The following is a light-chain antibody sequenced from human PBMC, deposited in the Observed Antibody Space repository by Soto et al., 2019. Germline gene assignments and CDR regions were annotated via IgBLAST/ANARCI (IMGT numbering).Light chain of an antibody. CDR1: SSDVGRYSY. CDR3: SAYAGSNNLV. CDR2: EVS. J-gene: IGLJ2*01. Sequence: QSVLTQPPSASGSPGQSVTISCTGTSSDVGRYSYVSWYQQHPGKAPKLMIYEVSKRPSGVPDRFSGSKSGNTASLTVSGLQAEDEADYYCSAYAGSNNLVFGGGTKLTVL. V-gene: IGLV2-8*01.